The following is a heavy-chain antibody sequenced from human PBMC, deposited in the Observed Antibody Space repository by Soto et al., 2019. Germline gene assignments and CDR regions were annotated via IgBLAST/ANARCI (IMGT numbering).Heavy chain of an antibody. CDR3: ASGLGSSRS. CDR1: GFTFSTFW. Sequence: VGSLRLSCAASGFTFSTFWMCWVRQAPGKGLEWVANIKQDGRETYYVDTVKGRYTISTDNAKNSLYLQMNSLRAEDTAVYYCASGLGSSRSWGQGARVTVSS. V-gene: IGHV3-7*01. J-gene: IGHJ1*01. D-gene: IGHD3-10*01. CDR2: IKQDGRET.